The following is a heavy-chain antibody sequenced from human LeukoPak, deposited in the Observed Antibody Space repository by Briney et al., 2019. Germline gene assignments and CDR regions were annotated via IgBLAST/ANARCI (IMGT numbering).Heavy chain of an antibody. CDR3: ARSNCGDRGWNYFDY. D-gene: IGHD4-17*01. J-gene: IGHJ4*02. Sequence: GGSLRLSFSASAFTVSSHYMDWVRQAPGKGLEWVSVIYSGGSTYYADSVKGRFTISRDISKNTLYVQMNSLRAEDTAVYYCARSNCGDRGWNYFDYWGQGTLVTVSS. CDR2: IYSGGST. CDR1: AFTVSSHY. V-gene: IGHV3-53*01.